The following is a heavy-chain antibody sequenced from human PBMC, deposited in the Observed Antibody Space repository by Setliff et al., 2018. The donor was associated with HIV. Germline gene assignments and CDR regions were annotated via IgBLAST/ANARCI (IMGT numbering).Heavy chain of an antibody. CDR1: GSTLSELA. J-gene: IGHJ4*02. CDR3: AIITHSSGWWGWNY. D-gene: IGHD6-19*01. CDR2: FHPEDGEY. Sequence: ASVKVSCKVSGSTLSELAMHWVRQTPAKGLQWMGGFHPEDGEYNYAQKFQGRVTMTEDTSTDTAYMDLRSLRSEDTAIYYCAIITHSSGWWGWNYWGQGTLVTVSS. V-gene: IGHV1-24*01.